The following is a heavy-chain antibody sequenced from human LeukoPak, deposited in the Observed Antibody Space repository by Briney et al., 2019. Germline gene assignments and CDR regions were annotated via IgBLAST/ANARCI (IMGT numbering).Heavy chain of an antibody. CDR1: GFTFSSNS. D-gene: IGHD3-16*02. V-gene: IGHV3-21*01. Sequence: GGSLRLSCGVSGFTFSSNSMNWVRQAPGKGLGWVSSISSSSSYISYADSVKGRFTISRDNAKNSLYLQMNSLRAEDTAVYYCASRSEFDYWGQGTLVTVSS. CDR2: ISSSSSYI. CDR3: ASRSEFDY. J-gene: IGHJ4*02.